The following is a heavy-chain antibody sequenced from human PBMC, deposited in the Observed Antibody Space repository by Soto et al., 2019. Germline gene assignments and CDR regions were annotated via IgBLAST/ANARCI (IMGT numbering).Heavy chain of an antibody. Sequence: GGALRLSCAASGFTFSSYLMHWVRQFPGEGLVWVSRINTDGSETNYADSVKGRFTVSRDNAKNTQYLQMNSLRAEDTAVYYCARDGEGYWGQGTLVTVSS. CDR2: INTDGSET. CDR3: ARDGEGY. D-gene: IGHD2-21*01. V-gene: IGHV3-74*01. CDR1: GFTFSSYL. J-gene: IGHJ4*02.